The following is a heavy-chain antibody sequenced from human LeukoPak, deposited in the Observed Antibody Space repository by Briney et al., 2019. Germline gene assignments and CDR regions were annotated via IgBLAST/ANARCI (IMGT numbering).Heavy chain of an antibody. V-gene: IGHV3-23*01. Sequence: GGSLRLSCAASGFTFSSYAMSWVRQAPGKGLEWVSAISGSGGSTYYADSVKGRFTISRDNSKNTLYLKMNSLRAEDTAVYYCAQPSGYYYGSGSYIDYWGQGTLVTVSS. CDR3: AQPSGYYYGSGSYIDY. D-gene: IGHD3-10*01. J-gene: IGHJ4*02. CDR1: GFTFSSYA. CDR2: ISGSGGST.